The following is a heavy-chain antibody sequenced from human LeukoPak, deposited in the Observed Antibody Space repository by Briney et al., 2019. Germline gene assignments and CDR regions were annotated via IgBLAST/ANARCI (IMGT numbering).Heavy chain of an antibody. D-gene: IGHD5-12*01. CDR1: GGSISSSSYY. CDR2: IYYSGST. J-gene: IGHJ4*02. CDR3: ARAERGYSGYEDY. Sequence: SETLPLTCTVSGGSISSSSYYWGWIRQPPGKGLEWIGYIYYSGSTYYKPSLKSRVTISVDRSKNEISLRLSSVTAADTAVYYCARAERGYSGYEDYWGQGTLVTVSS. V-gene: IGHV4-39*07.